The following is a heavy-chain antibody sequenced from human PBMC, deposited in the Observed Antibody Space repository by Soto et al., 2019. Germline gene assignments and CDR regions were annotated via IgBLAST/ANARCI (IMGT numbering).Heavy chain of an antibody. CDR1: GYSFTGYF. J-gene: IGHJ4*02. Sequence: QVQLVQSGAEVKKPGASVKVSCKASGYSFTGYFMHWVRQVPGQGLEWMGWTNPKSGVTKYPQKFQGRVPMTRDTSISTANMELTRLRSDDTAVYYCARAHVRLQLGASDYWGQGTLVTVSS. V-gene: IGHV1-2*02. D-gene: IGHD6-25*01. CDR3: ARAHVRLQLGASDY. CDR2: TNPKSGVT.